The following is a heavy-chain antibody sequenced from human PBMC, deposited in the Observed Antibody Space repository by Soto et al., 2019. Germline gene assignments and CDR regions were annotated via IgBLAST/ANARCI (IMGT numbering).Heavy chain of an antibody. V-gene: IGHV3-11*01. CDR3: ARDRTSTYYDYIWL. CDR1: GFTFSDYY. CDR2: ISSSGSTI. Sequence: GGSLRLSCAASGFTFSDYYMSWIRQAPGKGLEWVSYISSSGSTIYYADSVKGRFTISRDNAKNSLYLQMNSLRAEDTAVYYCARDRTSTYYDYIWLWGQGTLVTVSS. J-gene: IGHJ4*02. D-gene: IGHD3-16*01.